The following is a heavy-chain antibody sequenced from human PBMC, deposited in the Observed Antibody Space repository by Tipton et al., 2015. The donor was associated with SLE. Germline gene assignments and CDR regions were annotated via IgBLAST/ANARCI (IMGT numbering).Heavy chain of an antibody. CDR3: ARDPAHYYDSSGCLDY. D-gene: IGHD3-22*01. CDR2: ISYDGSNK. Sequence: SLRLSCAASGFTFSSYWMSWVRQAPGKGLEWVAIISYDGSNKYYADSVKGRFTISRDNSKNTLYLQMNSLRAEDTAVYYCARDPAHYYDSSGCLDYWGQGTLVTVSS. CDR1: GFTFSSYW. V-gene: IGHV3-30-3*01. J-gene: IGHJ4*02.